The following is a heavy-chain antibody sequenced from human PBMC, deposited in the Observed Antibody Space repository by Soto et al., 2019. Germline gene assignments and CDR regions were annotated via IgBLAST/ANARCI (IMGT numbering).Heavy chain of an antibody. D-gene: IGHD6-13*01. CDR3: AKEYGSTWIDH. Sequence: QVQLVESGGGVVQPGRSLRLSCAASGFTFSTYGMHWVRQAPGKGLEWVAAMSYDGTKEYYVDSVKGRFTISRDNSRNTLFLQLNSLIDEDTAVYYCAKEYGSTWIDHWGQGTLVTVSS. V-gene: IGHV3-30*18. CDR1: GFTFSTYG. CDR2: MSYDGTKE. J-gene: IGHJ4*02.